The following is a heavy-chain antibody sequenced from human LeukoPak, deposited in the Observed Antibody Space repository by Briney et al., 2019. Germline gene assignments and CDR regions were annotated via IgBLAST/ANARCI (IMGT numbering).Heavy chain of an antibody. D-gene: IGHD6-13*01. CDR3: ARWNFEQQVSWFDP. Sequence: SQTLSLTCAISGDSVSSNSAAWNWIRQSPSRGLEWLGRTYYRSKWYNDYAVSVKSRITINPDTSKNQFSLQLNSVTSEDTAVYYCARWNFEQQVSWFDPWGQGTLVTVSS. V-gene: IGHV6-1*01. CDR1: GDSVSSNSAA. J-gene: IGHJ5*02. CDR2: TYYRSKWYN.